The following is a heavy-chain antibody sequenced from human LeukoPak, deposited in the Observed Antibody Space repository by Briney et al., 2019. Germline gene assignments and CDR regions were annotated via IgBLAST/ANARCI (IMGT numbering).Heavy chain of an antibody. CDR1: GFTFSSYA. Sequence: GGSLRLSCAASGFTFSSYAMSWVRQAPGKGLEWVSAISGSGGSTYYADSVKGRSTISRDNSKNTLYLQMNSLRAEDTAVYYCAKCRSDIVVVPAAIVVSAYYFDYWAQGPVSTVSS. D-gene: IGHD2-2*01. CDR2: ISGSGGST. CDR3: AKCRSDIVVVPAAIVVSAYYFDY. J-gene: IGHJ4*02. V-gene: IGHV3-23*01.